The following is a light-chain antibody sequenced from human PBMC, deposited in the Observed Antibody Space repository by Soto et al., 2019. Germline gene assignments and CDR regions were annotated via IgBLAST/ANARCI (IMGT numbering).Light chain of an antibody. V-gene: IGKV3-15*01. CDR1: LSVDSN. CDR3: QQYNDGPYT. CDR2: GAS. J-gene: IGKJ2*01. Sequence: EIVMTQSPATLSVSPGERATLSCRAALSVDSNLAWYQQKPGQAPRLRIYGASTRTTGIPVRFSGSGSGTEFTLSISSLQSEDNVVYYCQQYNDGPYTFCQGTNLEIK.